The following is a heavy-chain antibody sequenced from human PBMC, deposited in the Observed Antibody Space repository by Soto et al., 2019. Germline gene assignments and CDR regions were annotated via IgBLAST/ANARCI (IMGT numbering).Heavy chain of an antibody. CDR2: IYWNGDK. Sequence: QITLKESGPTLVKPTQTLTLTCTFSGFSFTTSGVGVGWIRQPPGKALEWLALIYWNGDKRYSPSLQSRLTVIKDTPKDQVVLAMTNMVPVDTATYYCARRILSRLRAAGYVDFWGEGNIVVVSS. CDR3: ARRILSRLRAAGYVDF. J-gene: IGHJ4*02. CDR1: GFSFTTSGVG. V-gene: IGHV2-5*01. D-gene: IGHD6-13*01.